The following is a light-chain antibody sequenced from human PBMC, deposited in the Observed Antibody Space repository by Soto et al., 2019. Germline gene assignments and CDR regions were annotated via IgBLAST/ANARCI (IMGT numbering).Light chain of an antibody. Sequence: QSALTQPPSASGTPGQRVTISCSGSSSNIGSSIINWSSNIGGNTVNWYQQLPGTAPKLPIYSNNQRPSGVPDRFSGSKSGTSASLAISGLQSEDEADYYCAAWDDSLNGRFYVFGTGTKVTVL. CDR1: SSNIGSSIINWSSNIGGNT. CDR2: SNN. CDR3: AAWDDSLNGRFYV. J-gene: IGLJ1*01. V-gene: IGLV1-44*01.